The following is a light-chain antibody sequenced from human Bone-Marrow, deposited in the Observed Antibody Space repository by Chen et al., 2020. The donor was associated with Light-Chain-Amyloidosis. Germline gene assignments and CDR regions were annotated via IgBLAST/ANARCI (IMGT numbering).Light chain of an antibody. Sequence: QSALTQPASVSGSPGQSITISCTGTSSDVGGDNHVSWYQQHPDKAPKLMIYEVTNRPSWVPDRVSGSKSDNTASLTISGLQTEDEADYCCSSYTSTSDLVFGSVTKVPVL. J-gene: IGLJ1*01. CDR1: SSDVGGDNH. CDR3: SSYTSTSDLV. CDR2: EVT. V-gene: IGLV2-14*01.